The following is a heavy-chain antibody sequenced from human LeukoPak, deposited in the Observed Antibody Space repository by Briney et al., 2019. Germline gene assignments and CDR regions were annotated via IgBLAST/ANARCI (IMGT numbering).Heavy chain of an antibody. V-gene: IGHV4-59*08. D-gene: IGHD2-2*01. CDR1: GGSIRNY. J-gene: IGHJ4*02. CDR2: IHYSGST. Sequence: PSETLSLTCTVSGGSIRNYWSWTRQPPGKGLEWIGYIHYSGSTNYNPSLKSRVTISVDTSKNQFSLKLSSVTAADTAVYYCARTRDQGDFDYWGQGTLVTGSS. CDR3: ARTRDQGDFDY.